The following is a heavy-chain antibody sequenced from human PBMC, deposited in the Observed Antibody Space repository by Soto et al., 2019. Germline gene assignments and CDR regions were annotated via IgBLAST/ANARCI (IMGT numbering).Heavy chain of an antibody. CDR2: ISSSSYI. V-gene: IGHV3-21*01. J-gene: IGHJ6*02. D-gene: IGHD6-13*01. CDR1: GFTFSSYS. Sequence: GGSLRLSCAASGFTFSSYSMNWVRQAPGKGLEWVSSISSSSYIYYADSVKGRFTISRDNAKNSLYLQMNSLRAEDTAVYYCASSHKLAHYYYYYYGLVVWGQGTTVTVSS. CDR3: ASSHKLAHYYYYYYGLVV.